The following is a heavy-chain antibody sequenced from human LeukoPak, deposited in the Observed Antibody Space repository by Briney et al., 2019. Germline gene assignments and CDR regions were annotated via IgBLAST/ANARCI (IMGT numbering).Heavy chain of an antibody. Sequence: RAGGSLRLSCAASGFTFSDYSMNWVRQAPGKGLQWVSSISTSSTYIYYEDSVKGRFTISRDNAKNSLYLHMNSLTAEDTAVYYCGRVPQLGHYYDTRGSYYFDYWGQGTLVTVSS. CDR1: GFTFSDYS. CDR3: GRVPQLGHYYDTRGSYYFDY. D-gene: IGHD3-22*01. J-gene: IGHJ4*02. V-gene: IGHV3-21*01. CDR2: ISTSSTYI.